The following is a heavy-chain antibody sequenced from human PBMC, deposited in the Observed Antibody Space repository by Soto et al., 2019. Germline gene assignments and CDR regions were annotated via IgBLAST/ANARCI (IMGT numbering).Heavy chain of an antibody. CDR1: GGSSSSYY. Sequence: SETLSLTCTVSGGSSSSYYWSWIRQPAGKGMEWIGRIYTSGSTNYNPSLKSRVTISVDTSKNQFSLKLSSVTAADTAVYYCARPTIYYYDSSGYFDYWGQGTLVTVSS. V-gene: IGHV4-4*07. D-gene: IGHD3-22*01. CDR3: ARPTIYYYDSSGYFDY. J-gene: IGHJ4*02. CDR2: IYTSGST.